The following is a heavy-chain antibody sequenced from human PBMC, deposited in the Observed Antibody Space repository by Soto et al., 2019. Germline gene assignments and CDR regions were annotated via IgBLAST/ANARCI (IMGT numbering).Heavy chain of an antibody. V-gene: IGHV1-18*01. Sequence: QVQLVQSGAEVKKPGASVKVSCKASGYSFTNYGISWVRQAPGQGLEWMGWISTYNGNTDYAQKLQGRITMTTDTPTTTAYMELGSLISDDTAVYYCARGAYCTGGSCYLGYYYYGMDVWGQGTTVTVSS. CDR3: ARGAYCTGGSCYLGYYYYGMDV. CDR2: ISTYNGNT. J-gene: IGHJ6*02. D-gene: IGHD2-15*01. CDR1: GYSFTNYG.